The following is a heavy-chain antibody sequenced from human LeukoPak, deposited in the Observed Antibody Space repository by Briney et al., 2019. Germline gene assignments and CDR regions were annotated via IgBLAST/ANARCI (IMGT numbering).Heavy chain of an antibody. J-gene: IGHJ3*02. V-gene: IGHV3-30*02. D-gene: IGHD3-22*01. Sequence: GGSLRLSCAASGFTFSSYGMHWVRQAPGKGLEWVAFIRYGGSNKYYADSVKGRFTISRDNSKNTLYPQMNSLRAEDTAVYYCAKGITMIVKDAFDIWGQGTMVTVSS. CDR1: GFTFSSYG. CDR3: AKGITMIVKDAFDI. CDR2: IRYGGSNK.